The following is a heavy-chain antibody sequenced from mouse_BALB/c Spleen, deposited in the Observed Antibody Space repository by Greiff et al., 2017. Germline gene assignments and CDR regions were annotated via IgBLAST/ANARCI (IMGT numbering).Heavy chain of an antibody. V-gene: IGHV3-2*02. D-gene: IGHD1-1*01. CDR3: ARFYYYGPNY. CDR1: GYSITSDYA. J-gene: IGHJ2*01. Sequence: EVKLQESGPGLVKPSQSLSLTCTVTGYSITSDYAWNWIRQFPGNKLEWMGYISYSGSTSYNPSLKSRISITRDTSKNQFFLQLNSVTTEDTATYYCARFYYYGPNYWGQGTTLTVSS. CDR2: ISYSGST.